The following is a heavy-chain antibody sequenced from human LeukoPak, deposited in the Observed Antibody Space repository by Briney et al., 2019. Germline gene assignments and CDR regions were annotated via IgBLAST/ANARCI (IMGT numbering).Heavy chain of an antibody. CDR3: ALQGSTSPFDY. CDR2: ISYDGSNK. D-gene: IGHD2-2*01. Sequence: PGGSLRLSCAASGFTVSSNYMSWVRQAPGKGLEWVAVISYDGSNKYYADSVKGRFTISRDNSKNSLYLQMNSLRAEDTAVYYCALQGSTSPFDYWGQGTLVTVSS. V-gene: IGHV3-30*03. CDR1: GFTVSSNY. J-gene: IGHJ4*02.